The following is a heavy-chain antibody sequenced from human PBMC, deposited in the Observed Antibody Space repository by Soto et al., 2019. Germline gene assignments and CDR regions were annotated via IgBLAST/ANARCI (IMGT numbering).Heavy chain of an antibody. J-gene: IGHJ1*01. CDR3: AREESSIWYAYFQH. CDR1: GFTFSSYG. CDR2: IWYDGSNK. Sequence: QVQLVESGGGVVQPGRSLRLSCAASGFTFSSYGMHWVRQAPGKGLEWVAVIWYDGSNKYYADSVKGRFTISRDNSKIKLYLQMTSLRAEDTSVYYCAREESSIWYAYFQHWGQGTLVTVSS. D-gene: IGHD6-13*01. V-gene: IGHV3-33*01.